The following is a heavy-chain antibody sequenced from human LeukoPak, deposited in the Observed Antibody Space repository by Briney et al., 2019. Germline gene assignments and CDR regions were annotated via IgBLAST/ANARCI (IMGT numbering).Heavy chain of an antibody. J-gene: IGHJ4*02. CDR2: INPSGGST. CDR3: ARARDVDTAMVTGFDY. CDR1: GYTFTSYY. V-gene: IGHV1-46*01. D-gene: IGHD5-18*01. Sequence: ASVKVSCKASGYTFTSYYMHWVRQAPGQGLEWMGIINPSGGSTSYAQKFQGRVTMTRDTSTSTVYMVLSSLRSEDTAVYYCARARDVDTAMVTGFDYWGQGTLVTVSS.